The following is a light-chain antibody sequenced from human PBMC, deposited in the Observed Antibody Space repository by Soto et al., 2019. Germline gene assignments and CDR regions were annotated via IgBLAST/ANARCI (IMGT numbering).Light chain of an antibody. J-gene: IGLJ2*01. CDR2: LSSDGSH. V-gene: IGLV4-69*01. Sequence: QLVLTQSPSASASLGASVKLTCTLSSGHSTYAIAWHQQQPEKGPRYLMKLSSDGSHSKGDGIPDRFSGSSSGAERYLTISSLQSEDEADYYCQTWVTGIHTVVFGGGTKLTVL. CDR3: QTWVTGIHTVV. CDR1: SGHSTYA.